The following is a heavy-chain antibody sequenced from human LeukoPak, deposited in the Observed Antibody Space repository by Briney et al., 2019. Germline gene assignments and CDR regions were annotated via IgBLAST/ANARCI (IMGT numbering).Heavy chain of an antibody. CDR2: IYYSGST. Sequence: SQTLSLTCTVSGGSISSGGYYWSWIRQHPGKGLEWIGYIYYSGSTNYNPSLKSRVTISVDTSKNQFSLKLSSVTAADTAVYYCARGFGDGYGTNFDYWGQGTLVTVSS. CDR1: GGSISSGGYY. CDR3: ARGFGDGYGTNFDY. V-gene: IGHV4-61*08. J-gene: IGHJ4*02. D-gene: IGHD5-18*01.